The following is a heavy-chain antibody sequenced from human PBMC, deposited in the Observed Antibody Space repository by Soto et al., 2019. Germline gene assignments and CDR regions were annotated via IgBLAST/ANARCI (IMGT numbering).Heavy chain of an antibody. CDR1: GGSLTGYY. V-gene: IGHV4-59*08. J-gene: IGHJ6*03. CDR2: IFHSGAT. Sequence: SETLSLTCTVSGGSLTGYYWSWIRQPPGKGLEWIGYIFHSGATDYSPSLKSRVTISVDTSKNQFSLTLSSVTAADTALYYCARRFSTFSSYYHYYMDVWGKGTTVTVYS. CDR3: ARRFSTFSSYYHYYMDV. D-gene: IGHD2-2*01.